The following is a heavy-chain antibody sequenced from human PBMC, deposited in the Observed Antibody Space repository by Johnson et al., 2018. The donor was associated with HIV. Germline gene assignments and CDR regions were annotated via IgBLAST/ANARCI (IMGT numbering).Heavy chain of an antibody. CDR2: ISYDGSNK. CDR3: AREYSSGWHEVFAFDI. V-gene: IGHV3-30*04. Sequence: QVQLVESGGGVVQPGRSLRLSCAASGFTFSSYAMHWVRQAPGKGLEWVAVISYDGSNKYYADSVKGRFTISRDNSKNTLYLQMNSLRAEETAVYYCAREYSSGWHEVFAFDIWGQGTMVTVSS. D-gene: IGHD6-19*01. CDR1: GFTFSSYA. J-gene: IGHJ3*02.